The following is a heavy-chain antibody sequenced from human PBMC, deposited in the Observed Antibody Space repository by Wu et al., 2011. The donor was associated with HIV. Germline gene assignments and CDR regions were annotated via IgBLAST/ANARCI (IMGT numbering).Heavy chain of an antibody. Sequence: QVQLVQSGAEVKRPGSSVKVSCKASGGTFSTYSVHWMRQAPGQGLEWMGGIIPIVDAPKFKQNFQGRVRITADKSTSTAYMELSSLRSEDTAVYYCVGSMIVVAIIQGGVYWGQGTLVTSPQ. J-gene: IGHJ4*02. V-gene: IGHV1-69*06. CDR3: VGSMIVVAIIQGGVY. CDR2: IIPIVDAP. CDR1: GGTFSTYS. D-gene: IGHD3-22*01.